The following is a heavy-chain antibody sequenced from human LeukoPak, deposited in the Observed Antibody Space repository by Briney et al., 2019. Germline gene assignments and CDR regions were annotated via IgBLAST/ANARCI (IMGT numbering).Heavy chain of an antibody. V-gene: IGHV1-18*01. CDR2: ISAYNGNT. D-gene: IGHD2-2*01. J-gene: IGHJ6*03. Sequence: ASVKVSCKASGYTFTSYGISWVRQAPGQGLEWMGWISAYNGNTNYAQKLQGRVTMTTDTSTSTAYMELRSLRSDDTAVYSCARDGEEIVVVPAADFNYYYYYMDVWGKGTTVTVSS. CDR3: ARDGEEIVVVPAADFNYYYYYMDV. CDR1: GYTFTSYG.